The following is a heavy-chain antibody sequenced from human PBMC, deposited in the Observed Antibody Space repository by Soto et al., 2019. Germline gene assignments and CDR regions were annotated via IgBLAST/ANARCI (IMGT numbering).Heavy chain of an antibody. D-gene: IGHD1-26*01. CDR2: IIPIFGTA. V-gene: IGHV1-69*13. J-gene: IGHJ4*02. CDR3: ASQMGATAPFDY. Sequence: GASVKVSCKASGGTFSSYAISWVRQAPGQGLERMGGIIPIFGTANYAQKFQGRVTITADESTSTAYMELSSLRSEDTAVYYCASQMGATAPFDYWGQGTLVTVSS. CDR1: GGTFSSYA.